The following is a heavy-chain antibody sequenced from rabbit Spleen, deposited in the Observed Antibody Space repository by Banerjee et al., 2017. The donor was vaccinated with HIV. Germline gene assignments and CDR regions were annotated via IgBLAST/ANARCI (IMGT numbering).Heavy chain of an antibody. CDR2: IRADSSGST. CDR1: GFSFSSGYY. V-gene: IGHV1S40*01. D-gene: IGHD2-1*01. Sequence: QSLEESGGDLVQPEGSLTLTCTASGFSFSSGYYMCWVRQAPGKGLEWIGCIRADSSGSTYYASWAKGRFTISKTSSTTVTLQMTSLTAADTATYFCAREGDDGIYGDDGFDPWGQGTLVTVS. CDR3: AREGDDGIYGDDGFDP. J-gene: IGHJ2*01.